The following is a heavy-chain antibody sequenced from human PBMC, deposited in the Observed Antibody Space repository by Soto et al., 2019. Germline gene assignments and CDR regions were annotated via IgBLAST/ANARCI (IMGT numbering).Heavy chain of an antibody. J-gene: IGHJ5*02. V-gene: IGHV3-33*01. D-gene: IGHD7-27*01. CDR1: GFTFSSYG. Sequence: GGSLRLSCAASGFTFSSYGMHWVRQAPGKGLEWVAVIWYDGSNKYYADSVKGRFTISRDNSKNTLYLQMNSLRAEDTAVYYCARDFEPARPLGWFDPWGQGTLVTVSS. CDR2: IWYDGSNK. CDR3: ARDFEPARPLGWFDP.